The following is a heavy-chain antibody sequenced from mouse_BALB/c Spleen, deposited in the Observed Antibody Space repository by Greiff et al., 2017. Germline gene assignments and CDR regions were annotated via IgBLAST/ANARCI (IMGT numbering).Heavy chain of an antibody. CDR1: GYTFNNYW. CDR2: IYPGGGYT. V-gene: IGHV1-63*02. D-gene: IGHD2-12*01. J-gene: IGHJ4*01. CDR3: ARGCYEDAMDY. Sequence: QVQLQQSGAELVRPGTSVKISCKASGYTFNNYWLGWVKQRPGHGLEWIGDIYPGGGYTNYNEKFKGKATLTADTSSSTAYMQLSSLTSEDSAVYFCARGCYEDAMDYWGQGTSVTVSS.